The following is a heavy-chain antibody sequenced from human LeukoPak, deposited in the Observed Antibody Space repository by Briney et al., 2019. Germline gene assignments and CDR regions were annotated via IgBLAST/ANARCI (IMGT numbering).Heavy chain of an antibody. CDR1: GDTFTSYG. CDR3: ASLLTTMVRGVIP. D-gene: IGHD3-10*01. V-gene: IGHV1-2*02. J-gene: IGHJ5*02. Sequence: ASVKVSCKASGDTFTSYGINWVRQATGQGLEWMGWINPNSGGTNYAQKFQGRVTMTRDTSISTAYMELSRLRSDDTAVYYCASLLTTMVRGVIPWGQGTLVTVSS. CDR2: INPNSGGT.